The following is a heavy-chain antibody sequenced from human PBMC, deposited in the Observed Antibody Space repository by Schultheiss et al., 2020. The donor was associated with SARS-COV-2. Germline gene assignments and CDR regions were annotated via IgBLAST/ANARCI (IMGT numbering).Heavy chain of an antibody. CDR3: ARPGGQPHGGGYCSGGSCYGAFDI. J-gene: IGHJ3*02. CDR1: GDNFSSYW. Sequence: KVSCKHSGDNFSSYWIGWVRSKPGRGLEWVAMIYPAMYDINYSASIQGRVTISADKSTSTIYLQWSSLEASDSAMYYCARPGGQPHGGGYCSGGSCYGAFDIWGQGTMVTVSS. D-gene: IGHD2-15*01. CDR2: IYPAMYDI. V-gene: IGHV5-51*01.